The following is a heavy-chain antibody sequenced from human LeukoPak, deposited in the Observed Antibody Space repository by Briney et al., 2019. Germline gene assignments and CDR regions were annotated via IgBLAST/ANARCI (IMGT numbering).Heavy chain of an antibody. CDR2: INHSGST. V-gene: IGHV4-34*01. D-gene: IGHD4-17*01. Sequence: PSETLSLTCAVYGGSFSGYYWSWIRQPPGKGLEWIGEINHSGSTNYNPSLKSRVTISVDTSKNQFSLKLSSVTAADTAVCYCASYYPHDYGDYAPACYFDYWGQGTLVTVSS. CDR1: GGSFSGYY. CDR3: ASYYPHDYGDYAPACYFDY. J-gene: IGHJ4*02.